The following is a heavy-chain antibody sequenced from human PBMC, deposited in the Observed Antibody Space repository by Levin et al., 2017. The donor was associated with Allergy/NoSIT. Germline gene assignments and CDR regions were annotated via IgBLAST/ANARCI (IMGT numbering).Heavy chain of an antibody. CDR1: GYNFTTYW. Sequence: LGESLKISCYTSGYNFTTYWIAWVRQMPGKGLEWMGIIYPGDSETRYSPSFQGQVTISADTSNNTAYLQWSSLKASDTAIYYCARAHTGYHHMDVWGKGTTVTVSS. V-gene: IGHV5-51*01. D-gene: IGHD1-14*01. CDR2: IYPGDSET. J-gene: IGHJ6*03. CDR3: ARAHTGYHHMDV.